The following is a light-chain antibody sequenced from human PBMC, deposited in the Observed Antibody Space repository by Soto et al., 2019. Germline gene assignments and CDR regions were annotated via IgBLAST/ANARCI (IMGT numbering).Light chain of an antibody. CDR1: SNDIGGHNH. J-gene: IGLJ3*02. Sequence: QSALTQPASVSGSPRLSITISCTGTSNDIGGHNHVSWYQQHPGNSPKLIIYEVTERPSGVSNRFSASKSGTTASLTISGLQAEDEADYYCCSYAGIITWVCGGGTQLTVL. CDR3: CSYAGIITWV. CDR2: EVT. V-gene: IGLV2-23*02.